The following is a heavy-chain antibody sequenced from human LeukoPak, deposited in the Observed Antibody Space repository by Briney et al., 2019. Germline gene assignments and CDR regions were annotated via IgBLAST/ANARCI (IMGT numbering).Heavy chain of an antibody. CDR2: IYHSGST. D-gene: IGHD1-26*01. Sequence: SETLSLTCTVSGYSISSGYYWGWIRQPPGKGLEWIGSIYHSGSTYYNPSLKSRVTISVDTSKNQFSLKLSSVTAADTAIYYCARVSGNYAFIPPWGQGTLVTVSS. J-gene: IGHJ5*02. V-gene: IGHV4-38-2*02. CDR3: ARVSGNYAFIPP. CDR1: GYSISSGYY.